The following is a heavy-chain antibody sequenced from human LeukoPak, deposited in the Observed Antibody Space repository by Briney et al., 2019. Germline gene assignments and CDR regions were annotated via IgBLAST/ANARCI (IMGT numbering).Heavy chain of an antibody. CDR1: GYTFSTYG. CDR3: ARKGGDGNAFDI. V-gene: IGHV1-18*01. CDR2: VSTYNGKT. Sequence: ASVRVSCKASGYTFSTYGISWVRQAAGQGFEGMGWVSTYNGKTKYEERLQARVSMTTERSTTTAYMELRSLRSDDTAMYYCARKGGDGNAFDIWGQGTMVTVSS. J-gene: IGHJ3*02. D-gene: IGHD3-10*01.